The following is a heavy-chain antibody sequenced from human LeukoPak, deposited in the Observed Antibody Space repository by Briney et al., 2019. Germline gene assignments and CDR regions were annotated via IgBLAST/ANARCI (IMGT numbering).Heavy chain of an antibody. V-gene: IGHV3-49*03. CDR2: IRSKAYGETA. J-gene: IGHJ4*02. Sequence: GGSLRLSCTASGFTFGDYAMSWIRQAPGKGLEWVGFIRSKAYGETADYAASVKGRFTISRDDSKAIAYLQMNSLKTEDTAVYHCTRDRGAYNLYDYWGQGTLVTVSP. D-gene: IGHD1-1*01. CDR3: TRDRGAYNLYDY. CDR1: GFTFGDYA.